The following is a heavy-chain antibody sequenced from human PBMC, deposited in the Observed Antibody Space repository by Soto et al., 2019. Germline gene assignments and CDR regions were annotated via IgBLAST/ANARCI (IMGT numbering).Heavy chain of an antibody. J-gene: IGHJ6*02. V-gene: IGHV3-23*01. D-gene: IGHD3-22*01. CDR1: GFTFSSYA. CDR2: ISGSGGST. CDR3: ARGDYDDIYYYYYGMDV. Sequence: PGGSLILSCAASGFTFSSYAMSWVRQAPGKGLEWVSAISGSGGSTYYADSVKGRFTISRDNSKNTLYLQMNSLRAEDTAVYYCARGDYDDIYYYYYGMDVWGQGTTVTVSS.